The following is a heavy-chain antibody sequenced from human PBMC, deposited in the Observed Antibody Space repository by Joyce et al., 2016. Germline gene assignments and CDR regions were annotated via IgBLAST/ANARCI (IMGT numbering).Heavy chain of an antibody. CDR2: IIPIVGTT. J-gene: IGHJ4*02. CDR3: ARDLYEGGGYYLEY. V-gene: IGHV1-69*12. Sequence: QFQLVQSGAEVKKPGSSLKVSCKASGGTFSSNAIRWVRLAPGQGLEWMGVIIPIVGTTNYAQKCEGRVTITADESTNTAYMELKSLRSEDTALYFCARDLYEGGGYYLEYWGQGTLVTVSS. CDR1: GGTFSSNA. D-gene: IGHD3-22*01.